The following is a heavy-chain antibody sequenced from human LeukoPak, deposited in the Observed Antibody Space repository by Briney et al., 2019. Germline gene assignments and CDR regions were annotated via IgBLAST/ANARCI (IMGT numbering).Heavy chain of an antibody. Sequence: GASVKVSCKASGYTFTGYYMHWVRQAPGQGLEWMGWINPNSGGTNYAQKFQGRVTMTRDTSISTAYMELSRLRSDDTAVYYCARAAVPGFTTRFDYWGQGTLVTVSS. V-gene: IGHV1-2*02. J-gene: IGHJ4*02. CDR3: ARAAVPGFTTRFDY. CDR2: INPNSGGT. D-gene: IGHD6-19*01. CDR1: GYTFTGYY.